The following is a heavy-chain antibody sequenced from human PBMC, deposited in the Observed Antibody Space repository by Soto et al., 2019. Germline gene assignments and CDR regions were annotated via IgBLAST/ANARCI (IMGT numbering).Heavy chain of an antibody. V-gene: IGHV3-23*01. J-gene: IGHJ2*01. CDR3: AIYTTTSSSRYFDL. CDR1: GFTFSSYA. D-gene: IGHD6-6*01. Sequence: EVQLLESGGGLVQPGGSLRLSCAASGFTFSSYAMNWVRQAPGKGLEWVSGISGSGVSTYYADSVKGRFTISRDNSKSTLSLQMNSLTAKDTTIYYCAIYTTTSSSRYFDLWRRVTLVTVAS. CDR2: ISGSGVST.